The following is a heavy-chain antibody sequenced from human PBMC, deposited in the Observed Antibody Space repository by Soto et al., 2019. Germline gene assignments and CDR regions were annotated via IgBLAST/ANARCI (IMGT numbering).Heavy chain of an antibody. V-gene: IGHV4-39*02. D-gene: IGHD2-15*01. Sequence: QLQLQESGPGLVKPSETLSLTCTVSGGSISSSSYYWGWIRQPPGKGLEWIGSIYYSGSTYYNPSLKSRVTISVDTSKNQFSLKLSSVTAADTAVYYCARDGGGSPYGNYWGQGTLVTVSS. CDR2: IYYSGST. J-gene: IGHJ4*02. CDR3: ARDGGGSPYGNY. CDR1: GGSISSSSYY.